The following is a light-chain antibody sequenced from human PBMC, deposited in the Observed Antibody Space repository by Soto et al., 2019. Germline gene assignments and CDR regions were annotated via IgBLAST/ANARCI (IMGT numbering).Light chain of an antibody. CDR1: QSISSW. CDR3: QQYNSQWT. CDR2: KAS. Sequence: DIQMTQSPSTLPASVGDRVTITCRASQSISSWLAWYQQKPGRAPKLLIYKASSLESGVPSRFSGSGSGTEFTLTISSLQPDDFATYYCQQYNSQWTFGQGTTVDIK. J-gene: IGKJ1*01. V-gene: IGKV1-5*03.